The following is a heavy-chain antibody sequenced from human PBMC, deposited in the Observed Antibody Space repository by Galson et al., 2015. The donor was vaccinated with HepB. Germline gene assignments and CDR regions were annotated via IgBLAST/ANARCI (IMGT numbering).Heavy chain of an antibody. CDR1: RFTFSRYT. J-gene: IGHJ4*02. CDR2: ISYDGSNK. V-gene: IGHV3-30-3*01. Sequence: SLRLSCAASRFTFSRYTMHWVRQAPGKGLEWVAFISYDGSNKNFADSVKGRFTISRDNSRNTLYLQMHSLSLEDTAVYYCARSFMVAANHLDCWGQGTLVTVSS. D-gene: IGHD2-15*01. CDR3: ARSFMVAANHLDC.